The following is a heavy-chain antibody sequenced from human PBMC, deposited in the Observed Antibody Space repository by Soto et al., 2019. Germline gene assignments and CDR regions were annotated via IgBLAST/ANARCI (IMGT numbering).Heavy chain of an antibody. D-gene: IGHD2-21*02. J-gene: IGHJ4*02. CDR2: ITGNGGYT. Sequence: GGSLRLSCAASGFTFSSYAMSWVRQAPGKGLEWVSAITGNGGYTYYADSVKGRFTISRDNSKNTLYLQMNSLGAEDTAVYYCAKLTGDSWGYFDSWGQGTLVTV. V-gene: IGHV3-23*01. CDR1: GFTFSSYA. CDR3: AKLTGDSWGYFDS.